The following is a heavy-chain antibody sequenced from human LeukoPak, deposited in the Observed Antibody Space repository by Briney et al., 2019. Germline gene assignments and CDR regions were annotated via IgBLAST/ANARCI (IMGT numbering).Heavy chain of an antibody. V-gene: IGHV3-30*04. J-gene: IGHJ6*02. Sequence: PGRSLRLSCAASGFTFSSYAMHWVRQAPGKGLEWVAVISYDGSNKYYADSVKGRFTISRDNSKNTLYLQMNSLRAEGTAVYYCAREYYCSGGSCYSTFMDVWGQGTTVTVSS. CDR2: ISYDGSNK. D-gene: IGHD2-15*01. CDR1: GFTFSSYA. CDR3: AREYYCSGGSCYSTFMDV.